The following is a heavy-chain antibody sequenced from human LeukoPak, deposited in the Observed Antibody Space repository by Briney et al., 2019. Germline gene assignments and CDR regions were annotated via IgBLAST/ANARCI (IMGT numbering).Heavy chain of an antibody. CDR3: TTEYYYGSGSYSHFDY. D-gene: IGHD3-10*01. CDR1: GFTFSNAW. Sequence: GGSLRLACAASGFTFSNAWMSWVRQAPGKGLEWVGRIKSKTDGGTTDYAAPVKGRFTISRDDSKNTLYLQMNSLKTEDTAVYYCTTEYYYGSGSYSHFDYWGQGTLVTVSS. CDR2: IKSKTDGGTT. J-gene: IGHJ4*02. V-gene: IGHV3-15*01.